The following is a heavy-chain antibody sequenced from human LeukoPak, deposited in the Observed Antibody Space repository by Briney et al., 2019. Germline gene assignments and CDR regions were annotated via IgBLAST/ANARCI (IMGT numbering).Heavy chain of an antibody. CDR2: ISGSSSHI. J-gene: IGHJ4*02. Sequence: GGSLRLSCAASGFTFSSHTTNWVRQAPGKGLQWVSSISGSSSHILYADSMKGRFTISRDNTRNSLYLQMNSLRAEDTAVYYCVVHSSGAVYWGQGTLVTVSS. D-gene: IGHD6-19*01. CDR3: VVHSSGAVY. CDR1: GFTFSSHT. V-gene: IGHV3-21*01.